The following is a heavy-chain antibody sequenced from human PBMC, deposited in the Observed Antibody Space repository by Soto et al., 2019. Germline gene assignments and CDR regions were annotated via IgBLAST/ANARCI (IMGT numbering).Heavy chain of an antibody. CDR2: IYSGGYT. CDR3: ARRRGGGGY. Sequence: EVQLVESGGGLIQPGGSLRLSCAVSGFTVSNNYMSWVRQAPGKGLEGVSVIYSGGYTAYGDSVKGRFTISRDNSKNTFFLQMNRLGADATAFFCWARRRGGGGYWGQGTLVTVSS. J-gene: IGHJ4*02. D-gene: IGHD3-10*01. CDR1: GFTVSNNY. V-gene: IGHV3-53*01.